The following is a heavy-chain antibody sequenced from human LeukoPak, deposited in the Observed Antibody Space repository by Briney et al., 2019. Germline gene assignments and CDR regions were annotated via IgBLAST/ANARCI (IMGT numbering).Heavy chain of an antibody. CDR1: GFTFSSYA. CDR3: AKTDDHRWLQFFCFDY. J-gene: IGHJ4*02. V-gene: IGHV3-23*01. Sequence: GGSLRLSCAASGFTFSSYAMSCVRQAPGKGLEWVSAISGSGGSTYYADSVKGRFTISRDNSKNTLYLQMNSLRAEDTAVYYCAKTDDHRWLQFFCFDYWGQGTLVTVSS. D-gene: IGHD5-24*01. CDR2: ISGSGGST.